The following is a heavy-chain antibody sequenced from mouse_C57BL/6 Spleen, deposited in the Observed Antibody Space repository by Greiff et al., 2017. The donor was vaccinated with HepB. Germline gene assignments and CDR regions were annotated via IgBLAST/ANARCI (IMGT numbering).Heavy chain of an antibody. CDR1: GFTFSSYA. CDR2: ISDGGSYT. J-gene: IGHJ2*01. D-gene: IGHD2-4*01. Sequence: EVQLVESGGGLVKPGGSLKLSCAASGFTFSSYAMSWVRQTPEKRLEWVATISDGGSYTYYPDNVKGRLTISRDNAKNNMYLQMSHLKSEDTAMYYCARDDYPYYFDYWGQGTTLTVSS. CDR3: ARDDYPYYFDY. V-gene: IGHV5-4*01.